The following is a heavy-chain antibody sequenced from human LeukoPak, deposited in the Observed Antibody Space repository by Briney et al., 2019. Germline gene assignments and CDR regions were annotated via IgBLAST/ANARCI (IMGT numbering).Heavy chain of an antibody. D-gene: IGHD5-18*01. V-gene: IGHV3-74*01. Sequence: QPGGSLRLSCAASGFTFSSYWMHWVRQAPGKGLVWVSRINSDGSSTSYADSVKGRFTISRDNAKNTLYLQMNSLRAEDTAVYYCASPDSEKDTAIADYWGQGTLVTVSS. CDR3: ASPDSEKDTAIADY. CDR2: INSDGSST. CDR1: GFTFSSYW. J-gene: IGHJ4*02.